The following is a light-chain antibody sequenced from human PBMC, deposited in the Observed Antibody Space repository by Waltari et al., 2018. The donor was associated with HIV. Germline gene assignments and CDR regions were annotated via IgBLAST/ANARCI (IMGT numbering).Light chain of an antibody. CDR3: LQHNSFPLT. CDR2: AAS. CDR1: QDIRNG. Sequence: DIQMTQSPSSLSASVGDRVTITCRASQDIRNGLAWYQQKPGKAPKCLIYAASDLQSGVPSTFTVSGSGTEFTLTISSLQPEDFATYYCLQHNSFPLTFGPGTKVDVK. J-gene: IGKJ3*01. V-gene: IGKV1-17*01.